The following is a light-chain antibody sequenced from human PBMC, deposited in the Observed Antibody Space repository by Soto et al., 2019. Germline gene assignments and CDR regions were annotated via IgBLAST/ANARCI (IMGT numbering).Light chain of an antibody. CDR2: GAS. V-gene: IGKV3-15*01. CDR3: HQYNNWPPWT. CDR1: QTVYSN. J-gene: IGKJ1*01. Sequence: EVVMTQSPATLSVSPGERATLSCRASQTVYSNLAWYQQKPGQAPRLLISGASTRATGVPARFSGSGSGTEFTLTISSLQTEDFAVYYCHQYNNWPPWTFGQGTKVDIK.